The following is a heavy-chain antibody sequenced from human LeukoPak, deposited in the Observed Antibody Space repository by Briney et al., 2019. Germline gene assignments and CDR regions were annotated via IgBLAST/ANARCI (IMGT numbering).Heavy chain of an antibody. D-gene: IGHD2-2*01. Sequence: SETLSLTCTVSGGSISSYYWSWIRQPPGKGLEWIGYIYYSGSTNYNPSPKSRVTISVDTSKNQFPLKLSSVTAADTAVYYCARLLSSTSFSFDYWGQGTLVTVSS. V-gene: IGHV4-59*01. CDR2: IYYSGST. CDR1: GGSISSYY. J-gene: IGHJ4*02. CDR3: ARLLSSTSFSFDY.